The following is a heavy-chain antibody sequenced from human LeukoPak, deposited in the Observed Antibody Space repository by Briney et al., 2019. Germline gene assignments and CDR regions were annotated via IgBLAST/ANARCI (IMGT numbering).Heavy chain of an antibody. CDR3: AKAWGSGHNWFDP. Sequence: PGGSLTLSCAASAFTFSSYARSWDCQAPGKGLEWVSAISGSGGSTYYADSVKGRFTISRDNSKNTLYLQMNSRRAEDTAVYYCAKAWGSGHNWFDPWGQGTLVTVSS. CDR1: AFTFSSYA. CDR2: ISGSGGST. J-gene: IGHJ5*02. D-gene: IGHD3-10*01. V-gene: IGHV3-23*01.